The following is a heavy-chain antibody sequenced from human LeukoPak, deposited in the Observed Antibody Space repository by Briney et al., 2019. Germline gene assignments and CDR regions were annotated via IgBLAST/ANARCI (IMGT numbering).Heavy chain of an antibody. CDR2: IYYSGST. CDR1: GVSISSYY. V-gene: IGHV4-59*01. J-gene: IGHJ5*02. D-gene: IGHD3-22*01. Sequence: SETLSLTCTVSGVSISSYYWSWIRQPPGKGLEWIGYIYYSGSTNYNPSLKSRVTISVDTSKNQFSLKLSSVTAADTAVYYCARSRGYYDSSGYRGWFDPWGQGTLVTVSS. CDR3: ARSRGYYDSSGYRGWFDP.